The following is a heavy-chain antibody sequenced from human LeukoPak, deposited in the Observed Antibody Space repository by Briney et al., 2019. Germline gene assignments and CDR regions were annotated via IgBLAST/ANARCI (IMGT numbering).Heavy chain of an antibody. D-gene: IGHD2-2*01. V-gene: IGHV4-34*01. CDR3: ARVKDIVVVPAAMHAFDI. CDR2: INHSGST. J-gene: IGHJ3*02. CDR1: GGSFSGYY. Sequence: SETLSLTCAVYGGSFSGYYWSWIRQPPGKGLEGIGEINHSGSTNYNPSLKSRVTISVGTSKNQFSLKLSSVTAADTAVYYCARVKDIVVVPAAMHAFDIWGQGTMVTVSS.